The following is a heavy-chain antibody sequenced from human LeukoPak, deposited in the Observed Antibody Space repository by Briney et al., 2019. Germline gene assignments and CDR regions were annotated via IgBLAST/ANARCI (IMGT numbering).Heavy chain of an antibody. CDR1: GFTFTSYS. J-gene: IGHJ4*02. CDR3: ARDYYGDYYFDY. Sequence: GGSLRLSCAASGFTFTSYSMNWVRQALGEGLERVSSISSSSSHIYYADSVKGRFTISRDNAKNSLYLQMNSLRAEDTAVYYCARDYYGDYYFDYWGQGTLVTVSS. V-gene: IGHV3-21*01. D-gene: IGHD4-17*01. CDR2: ISSSSSHI.